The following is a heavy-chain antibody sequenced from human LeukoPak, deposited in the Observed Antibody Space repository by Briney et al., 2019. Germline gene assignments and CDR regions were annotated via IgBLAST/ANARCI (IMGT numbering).Heavy chain of an antibody. V-gene: IGHV3-30*03. Sequence: AGGSLRLSCAASGFTFSSYGMHWVRQAPGKGLEWVAVISYDGSNKYYADSVKGRFTISRDNSKNTLYLQINSLRAEDTAVYYCARGRDGQILWNSFDYWGQGTLVTVSS. CDR3: ARGRDGQILWNSFDY. CDR1: GFTFSSYG. J-gene: IGHJ4*02. CDR2: ISYDGSNK. D-gene: IGHD5-24*01.